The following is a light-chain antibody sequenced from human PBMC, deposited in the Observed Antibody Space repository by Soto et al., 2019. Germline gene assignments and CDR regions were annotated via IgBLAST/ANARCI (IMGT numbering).Light chain of an antibody. CDR1: QGINYY. CDR3: QNYDSAPQT. V-gene: IGKV1-27*01. J-gene: IGKJ1*01. Sequence: DIQMTQSPSSLSASVGDRVTITCRASQGINYYLAWYQQKPGKVPKLLFYSASSLQSGVPSRFSGSGSGTDFTLTISRLQPEDVATYYCQNYDSAPQTFGRGTKVEIK. CDR2: SAS.